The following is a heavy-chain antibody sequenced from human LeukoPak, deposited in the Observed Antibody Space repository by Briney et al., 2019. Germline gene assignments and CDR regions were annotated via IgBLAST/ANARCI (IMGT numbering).Heavy chain of an antibody. J-gene: IGHJ4*02. CDR2: ISYDGSNK. Sequence: SGGSLRLSCAASGFTFRSYAMHWVRQAPGKGLEWVAVISYDGSNKYYADSVKGRFTISRDNSKNTLYLQMNSLRAEDTAVYYCARGPYYYDSSVYYTHYWGQGTLVTVSS. CDR1: GFTFRSYA. D-gene: IGHD3-22*01. CDR3: ARGPYYYDSSVYYTHY. V-gene: IGHV3-30-3*01.